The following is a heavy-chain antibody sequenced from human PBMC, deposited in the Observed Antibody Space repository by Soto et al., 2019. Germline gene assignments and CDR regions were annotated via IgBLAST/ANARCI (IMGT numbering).Heavy chain of an antibody. J-gene: IGHJ6*02. CDR1: GFTFSIYW. CDR2: IKQDGSEK. D-gene: IGHD2-2*01. Sequence: GGSLRLSCAASGFTFSIYWMRWVRHAPGKGLEWVANIKQDGSEKYYVDSVKGRFTISRDNAKNSLYLQMNSLRAEDTAVYYCARDRYCSSTSCRIQLWFQAGYYGMDVWGQGTTVTVSS. V-gene: IGHV3-7*03. CDR3: ARDRYCSSTSCRIQLWFQAGYYGMDV.